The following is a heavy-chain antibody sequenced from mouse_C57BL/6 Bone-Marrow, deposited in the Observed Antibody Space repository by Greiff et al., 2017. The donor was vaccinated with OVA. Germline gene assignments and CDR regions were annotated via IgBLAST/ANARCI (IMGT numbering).Heavy chain of an antibody. CDR3: ARGILRYYFDY. Sequence: VQLQQSGAELVKPGASVKLSCTASGFNIQDYYMHWVKQRTEHGLEWIGRIDPEDGETKYAPTFQGTATITADTSSNTAYLQLSSLTSEDTAVYYCARGILRYYFDYWGQGTTLTVSS. CDR2: IDPEDGET. CDR1: GFNIQDYY. D-gene: IGHD1-1*01. J-gene: IGHJ2*01. V-gene: IGHV14-2*01.